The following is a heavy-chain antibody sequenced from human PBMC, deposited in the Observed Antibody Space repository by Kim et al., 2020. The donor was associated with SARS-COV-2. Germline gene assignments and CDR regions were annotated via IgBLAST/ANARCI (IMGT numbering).Heavy chain of an antibody. CDR3: ARLSVGPGGGV. CDR1: GGSISSSSYY. CDR2: VYYRGTT. D-gene: IGHD2-15*01. J-gene: IGHJ4*02. Sequence: SETLSLTCTVSGGSISSSSYYWGWIRQPPGKGLEWIGSVYYRGTTHYNSSLKSRVTISIDTSKNQFSLNLTSVTAADTAVFYCARLSVGPGGGVGGQGT. V-gene: IGHV4-39*01.